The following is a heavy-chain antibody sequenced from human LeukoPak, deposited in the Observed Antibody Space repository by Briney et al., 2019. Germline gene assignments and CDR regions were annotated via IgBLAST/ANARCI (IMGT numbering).Heavy chain of an antibody. Sequence: SETLSLTCTVSGGSISSYYWSWIRQPPGKGLEWIGYIYYSGSTNYNPSLKSRVTISVDTSKNQFSLKLSSVTAADTAVYYCARGYVDTAMDFDYWGQGTLVTVSS. CDR2: IYYSGST. CDR1: GGSISSYY. V-gene: IGHV4-59*01. J-gene: IGHJ4*02. D-gene: IGHD5-18*01. CDR3: ARGYVDTAMDFDY.